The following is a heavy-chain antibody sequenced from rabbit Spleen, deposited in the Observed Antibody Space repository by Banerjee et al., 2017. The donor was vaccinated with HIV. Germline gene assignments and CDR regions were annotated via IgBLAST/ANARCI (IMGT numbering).Heavy chain of an antibody. CDR2: IYPDSSGST. V-gene: IGHV1S45*01. Sequence: QEQLVESGGGLVQPGGSLKLSCKASGFDFGRYYMCWVRQAPGKGLECIACIYPDSSGSTYYASWAKGRFTISKTSSTTVTLQMTSLTVADTATYFCARTPAAVLGDGYGWWGQGTLVTVS. CDR1: GFDFGRYY. D-gene: IGHD6-1*01. CDR3: ARTPAAVLGDGYGW. J-gene: IGHJ4*01.